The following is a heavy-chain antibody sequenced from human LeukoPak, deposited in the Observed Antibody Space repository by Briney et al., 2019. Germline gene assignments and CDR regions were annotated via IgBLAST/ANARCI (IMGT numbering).Heavy chain of an antibody. V-gene: IGHV4-59*01. CDR2: IYYSGST. Sequence: PSKTLSLTCTVSGGSISSYYWSWIRQPPGKGLEWIGYIYYSGSTNYNPSPKSRVTISVDTSKNQFSLKLSSVTAADTAVYYCARDTTPWGYSDLWGRGTLVTVSS. D-gene: IGHD1-14*01. J-gene: IGHJ2*01. CDR3: ARDTTPWGYSDL. CDR1: GGSISSYY.